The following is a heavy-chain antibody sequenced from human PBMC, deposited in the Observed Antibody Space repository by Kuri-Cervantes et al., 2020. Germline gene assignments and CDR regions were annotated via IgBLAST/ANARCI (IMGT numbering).Heavy chain of an antibody. CDR3: TTDVENPPWLQLLSRY. J-gene: IGHJ1*01. V-gene: IGHV3-23*01. Sequence: GGSLRLSCAASGFTFGSYAMTWVRQAPGKGLEWLSSISGTSSSTYYADSVKGRFTISRDNSKSTLYLQMNSLKTDDTAVYYYTTDVENPPWLQLLSRYWGQGTLVTVSS. CDR1: GFTFGSYA. CDR2: ISGTSSST. D-gene: IGHD5-24*01.